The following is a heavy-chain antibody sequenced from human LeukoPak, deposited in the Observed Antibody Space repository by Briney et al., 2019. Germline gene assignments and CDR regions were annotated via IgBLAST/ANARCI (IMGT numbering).Heavy chain of an antibody. D-gene: IGHD3-10*01. CDR2: ISYDGSKK. CDR1: GFTFSAYA. J-gene: IGHJ4*02. CDR3: ARDRGPATTYYYGSGLDN. Sequence: GGSLRLSCAASGFTFSAYAMHWVRQAPGKGLEWVTVISYDGSKKYYADSVKGRFTISRDNSKNTLHLQMNSLRGDDTAMYYCARDRGPATTYYYGSGLDNWGQGSLLTVSS. V-gene: IGHV3-30*04.